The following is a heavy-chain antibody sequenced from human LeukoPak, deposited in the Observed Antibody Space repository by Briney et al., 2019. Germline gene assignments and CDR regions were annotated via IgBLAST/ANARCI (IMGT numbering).Heavy chain of an antibody. CDR1: AFTFSKYA. Sequence: GGSLRLSCAPSAFTFSKYAMTWVRQAPGKGLEWVSSITAGAGNTYYADPVKGRFTISRDNSKNTLYLQMNSLRAEDTAVYYCARVARSNGAPFDYWGQGTLVTVSS. CDR2: ITAGAGNT. D-gene: IGHD2-21*01. V-gene: IGHV3-23*01. J-gene: IGHJ4*02. CDR3: ARVARSNGAPFDY.